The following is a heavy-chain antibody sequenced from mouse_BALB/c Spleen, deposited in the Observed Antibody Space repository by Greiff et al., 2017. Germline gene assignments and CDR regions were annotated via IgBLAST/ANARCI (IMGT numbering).Heavy chain of an antibody. CDR3: TRSYYRYFDY. D-gene: IGHD2-14*01. CDR1: GFTFSNYW. Sequence: EVKLVESGGGLVQPGGSMKLSCVASGFTFSNYWMNWVRQSPGKGLEWVAEIRLKSNNYATHYAESVKGRFTISRDDSKSSVYLQMNNLRAEDTGIYYCTRSYYRYFDYWGQGTTLTVSS. CDR2: IRLKSNNYAT. V-gene: IGHV6-6*02. J-gene: IGHJ2*01.